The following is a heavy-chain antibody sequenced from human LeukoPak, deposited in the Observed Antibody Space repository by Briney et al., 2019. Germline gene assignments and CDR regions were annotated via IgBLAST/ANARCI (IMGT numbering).Heavy chain of an antibody. J-gene: IGHJ4*02. CDR1: RFTVNNNY. CDR3: ARDLGYYASSAN. D-gene: IGHD3-22*01. Sequence: GSLRLSCAASRFTVNNNYMSWVRQAPGKGLEWVSVIYSSGSTYYADSVKGRFTISIDISKNSLYLQMTSLRAEDTAVYYCARDLGYYASSANWGQGTLVTVPS. V-gene: IGHV3-53*01. CDR2: IYSSGST.